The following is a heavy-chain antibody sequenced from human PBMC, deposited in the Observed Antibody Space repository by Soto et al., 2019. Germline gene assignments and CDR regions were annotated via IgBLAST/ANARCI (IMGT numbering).Heavy chain of an antibody. CDR3: ASSAIYGSGRYGMDV. CDR2: IIPILGIA. J-gene: IGHJ6*02. Sequence: QVQLVQSGAEVKKPGSSVKVSCKASGGTFSSYTISWVRQAPGQGLEWMGRIIPILGIANYAQKFQSRVTITAEKTKITVYMEQSSLRSEDTAVYYLASSAIYGSGRYGMDVWGQGTTVTVSS. V-gene: IGHV1-69*02. CDR1: GGTFSSYT. D-gene: IGHD3-10*01.